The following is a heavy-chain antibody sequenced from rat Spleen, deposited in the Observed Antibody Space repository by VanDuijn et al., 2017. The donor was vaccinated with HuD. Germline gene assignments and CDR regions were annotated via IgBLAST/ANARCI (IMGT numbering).Heavy chain of an antibody. CDR2: ISPSGATT. J-gene: IGHJ3*01. V-gene: IGHV5-19*01. Sequence: EVQLVESGGGLVQPGRSLKLSCAASGFTLSDYVMHWIRQAPTKGLEWVTSISPSGATTNYRDSVKGRFTISRDNARGTLYLQMDSLRSEDTATYYCARSEGVHFNLPFASWGQGTLVTVSS. CDR3: ARSEGVHFNLPFAS. D-gene: IGHD1-11*01. CDR1: GFTLSDYV.